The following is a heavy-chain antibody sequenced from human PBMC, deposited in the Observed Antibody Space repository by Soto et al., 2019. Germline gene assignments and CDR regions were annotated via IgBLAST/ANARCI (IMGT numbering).Heavy chain of an antibody. CDR2: ISQDGAIA. V-gene: IGHV3-74*01. Sequence: VQLVESGGGLVQPGGSLRLSCAASGFAFGSYWMHWVRQAPGKGLVWVSRISQDGAIATQADSVKGRFSVSRDNAKDSLYLQMNSLRIEDTAVYYCARDATYRDSNFYYDVFDIWGQGTMVTVSS. CDR3: ARDATYRDSNFYYDVFDI. CDR1: GFAFGSYW. D-gene: IGHD3-16*02. J-gene: IGHJ3*02.